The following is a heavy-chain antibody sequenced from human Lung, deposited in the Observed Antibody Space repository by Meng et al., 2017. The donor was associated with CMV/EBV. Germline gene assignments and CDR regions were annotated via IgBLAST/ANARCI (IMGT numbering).Heavy chain of an antibody. V-gene: IGHV4-34*01. Sequence: GSLRLXCNVYGGSFTSYYWSWIRQTPNRGLEWIGEIHHSGSTNFNPSLKRRVTVSVDTPKNQFSLKLRSVTAADSAMYYCARGGYGPGYYYYGLDVWGQGXTVTASS. J-gene: IGHJ6*02. CDR2: IHHSGST. D-gene: IGHD5-18*01. CDR3: ARGGYGPGYYYYGLDV. CDR1: GGSFTSYY.